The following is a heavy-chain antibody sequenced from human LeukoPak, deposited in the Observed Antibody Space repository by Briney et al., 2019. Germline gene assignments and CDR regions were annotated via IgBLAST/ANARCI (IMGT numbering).Heavy chain of an antibody. CDR1: GGSISSSSYY. Sequence: PSETLSLTCTVSGGSISSSSYYWGWIRQPPGKGLEWIGSIYYSGSTYYNPSLKSRVTISVDTPKNQFSLKLSSVTAADTAVYYCARRSPGGSYFDYWGQGTLVTVFS. V-gene: IGHV4-39*01. D-gene: IGHD1-26*01. CDR3: ARRSPGGSYFDY. CDR2: IYYSGST. J-gene: IGHJ4*02.